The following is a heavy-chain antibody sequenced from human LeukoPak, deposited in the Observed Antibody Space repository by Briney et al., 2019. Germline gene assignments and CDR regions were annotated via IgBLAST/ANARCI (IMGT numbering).Heavy chain of an antibody. Sequence: ASVKVSCKASGYTFTGYYMHWVRQAPGQGLEWMGWINPNSGGTNYAQKFQGRVAMTRDTSISTAYMELSRLRSDDTAVYYCARGILGYCSGGSCYLFDAFDIWGQGTMVTVSS. CDR1: GYTFTGYY. J-gene: IGHJ3*02. CDR3: ARGILGYCSGGSCYLFDAFDI. V-gene: IGHV1-2*02. CDR2: INPNSGGT. D-gene: IGHD2-15*01.